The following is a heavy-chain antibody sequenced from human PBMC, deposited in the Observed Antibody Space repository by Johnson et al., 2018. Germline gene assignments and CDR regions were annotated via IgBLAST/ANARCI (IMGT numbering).Heavy chain of an antibody. CDR1: GFTFSRYT. CDR3: ARDREVPTRSAVYMDV. Sequence: LRLTCAASGFTFSRYTMNWVRQAPGKGLEWVSSISGSGAYIFYADSVKGRFTISRDNAKNSLYLQRNSLRAEATAMYYCARDREVPTRSAVYMDVWDKGNTVTVSS. J-gene: IGHJ6*03. CDR2: ISGSGAYI. D-gene: IGHD3-10*01. V-gene: IGHV3-21*01.